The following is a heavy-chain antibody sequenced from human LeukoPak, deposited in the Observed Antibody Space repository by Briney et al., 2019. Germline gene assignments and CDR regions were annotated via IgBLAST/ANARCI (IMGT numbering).Heavy chain of an antibody. CDR3: VRGALPGDNWYFDL. CDR1: GFPFSAYD. V-gene: IGHV3-13*01. Sequence: GGSLGLSCATSGFPFSAYDMHWVRQAPGKGLEWVSAFGSAGDTYYPGAVKGRFTTSRDYAKNSLYLQINNLRAGDTAVYFCVRGALPGDNWYFDLWGRGTLVTVSS. CDR2: FGSAGDT. J-gene: IGHJ2*01.